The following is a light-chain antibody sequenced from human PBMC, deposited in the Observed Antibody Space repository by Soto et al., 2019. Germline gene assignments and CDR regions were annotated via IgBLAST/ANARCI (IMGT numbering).Light chain of an antibody. J-gene: IGKJ1*01. CDR3: LQHHAYPWT. V-gene: IGKV1-17*01. CDR1: QGISND. Sequence: DIRMTQSPSSVSASIGDRVTITCRASQGISNDLGWYQQKPGLAPKRLISAASTLQSGVTSRFRGSGSGTEFSLTISGLQTEDIATYYCLQHHAYPWTFGQGTKVE. CDR2: AAS.